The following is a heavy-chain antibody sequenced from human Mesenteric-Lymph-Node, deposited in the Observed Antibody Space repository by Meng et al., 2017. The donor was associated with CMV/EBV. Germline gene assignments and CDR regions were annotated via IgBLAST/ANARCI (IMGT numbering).Heavy chain of an antibody. J-gene: IGHJ4*02. CDR2: LSAYNGNT. Sequence: GISWVRQDPGQGLEWMGSLSAYNGNTHYAQTLQDRVTMTTDTSTSTASMELRRLKSDDTAVYYCARDPDTARHYYDSSGYYLTTFVYWGQGTLVTVSS. D-gene: IGHD3-22*01. V-gene: IGHV1-18*04. CDR1: G. CDR3: ARDPDTARHYYDSSGYYLTTFVY.